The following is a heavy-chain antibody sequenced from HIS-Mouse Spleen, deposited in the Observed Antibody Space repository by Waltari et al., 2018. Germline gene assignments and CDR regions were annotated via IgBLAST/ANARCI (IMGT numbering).Heavy chain of an antibody. Sequence: QLQLQESGPGLVKPSETLSLTCTVSGGSISSSSYYWGWIRQPPGKGLEWIGSIYYSARTYNNPARKKRGTMSVDTTENQFSLKVSSVTAAGTAVYYCARESPYSSSWYDWYFDLWGRGTLVTVSS. CDR1: GGSISSSSYY. D-gene: IGHD6-13*01. J-gene: IGHJ2*01. CDR3: ARESPYSSSWYDWYFDL. CDR2: IYYSART. V-gene: IGHV4-39*07.